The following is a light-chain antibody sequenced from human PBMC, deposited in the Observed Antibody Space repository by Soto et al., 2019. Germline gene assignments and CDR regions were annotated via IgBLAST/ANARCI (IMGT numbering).Light chain of an antibody. Sequence: EIVMTQSPATLSVSPGERATLSCRASQSINSNLVWYQQKPGQAPRLLIYGASTMDTGIPSRFSGSGSGTEFTLNISSLQSEDVAIYYCQQYNSSLWTFGQGTKVEIK. J-gene: IGKJ1*01. CDR2: GAS. V-gene: IGKV3-15*01. CDR1: QSINSN. CDR3: QQYNSSLWT.